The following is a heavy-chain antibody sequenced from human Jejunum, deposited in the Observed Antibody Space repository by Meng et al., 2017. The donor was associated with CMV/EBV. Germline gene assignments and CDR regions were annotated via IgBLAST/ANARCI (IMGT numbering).Heavy chain of an antibody. CDR3: ARTRSGHVY. J-gene: IGHJ4*02. CDR1: GFSLSSNS. CDR2: ITGSATYI. Sequence: SWATSGFSLSSNSMSWVRQAPGKGLEWVSTITGSATYIYYADSVKGRFTISRDNVKDSVHLQMNSLRADDTAVYYCARTRSGHVYWGQGTLVTVSS. V-gene: IGHV3-21*01.